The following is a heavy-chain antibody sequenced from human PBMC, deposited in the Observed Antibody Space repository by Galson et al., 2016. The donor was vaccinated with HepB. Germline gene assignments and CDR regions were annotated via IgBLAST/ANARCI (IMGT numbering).Heavy chain of an antibody. V-gene: IGHV3-43D*03. CDR2: ISWDGGST. D-gene: IGHD6-13*01. CDR3: AKDIQRDSSSWYGGIYGMDV. Sequence: SLRLSCAASGFTFDDYAMHWVRQAPGKGLEWVSLISWDGGSTYYADSVKGRFTISRDISKNSLYLQMNSLRAEDTALYYCAKDIQRDSSSWYGGIYGMDVWGQGTTVTVSS. J-gene: IGHJ6*02. CDR1: GFTFDDYA.